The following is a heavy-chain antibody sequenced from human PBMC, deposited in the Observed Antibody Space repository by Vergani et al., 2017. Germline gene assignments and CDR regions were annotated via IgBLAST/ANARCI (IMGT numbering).Heavy chain of an antibody. J-gene: IGHJ4*02. CDR2: IYYSGCT. CDR3: ARYSSGQTYYFDY. D-gene: IGHD6-19*01. CDR1: GGSISSYY. V-gene: IGHV4-59*01. Sequence: QVQLQESGPGLVKPSETLSLTCTVSGGSISSYYWSWIRKPPGKGLEWIGYIYYSGCTNYHPSLKSRVTRAVDTSKNQFSLKLSSVTAADTAVYYCARYSSGQTYYFDYWGQGTLVTVSS.